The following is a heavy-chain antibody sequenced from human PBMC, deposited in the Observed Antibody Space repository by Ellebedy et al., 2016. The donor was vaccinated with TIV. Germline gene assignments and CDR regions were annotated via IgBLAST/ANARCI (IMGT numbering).Heavy chain of an antibody. CDR2: IIPMFGTT. Sequence: AASVKVSCKASGGTFSSYAIYWVRQAPGQGLECMGGIIPMFGTTNYAQQFQGRVTIVADESTSTAYMELSSLTSEDTAVYYCAREAVPALGVFDIWGQGTLVTVSS. CDR3: AREAVPALGVFDI. J-gene: IGHJ3*02. CDR1: GGTFSSYA. V-gene: IGHV1-69*13. D-gene: IGHD5-18*01.